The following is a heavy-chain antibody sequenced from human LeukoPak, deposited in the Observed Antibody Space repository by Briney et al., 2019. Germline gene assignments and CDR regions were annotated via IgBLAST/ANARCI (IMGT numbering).Heavy chain of an antibody. J-gene: IGHJ6*03. CDR3: AKGLYCSSTSCYFENYYYYYMDV. V-gene: IGHV3-33*06. Sequence: GGSLRLSCAASGFTFNSYGMLWVRQAPGKGLEWVAVIWYDGSNKKYADFVKGRFTISRDNSKNTLYLQMNSLRAEDTAVYYCAKGLYCSSTSCYFENYYYYYMDVWGKGTTVTVSS. CDR1: GFTFNSYG. CDR2: IWYDGSNK. D-gene: IGHD2-2*01.